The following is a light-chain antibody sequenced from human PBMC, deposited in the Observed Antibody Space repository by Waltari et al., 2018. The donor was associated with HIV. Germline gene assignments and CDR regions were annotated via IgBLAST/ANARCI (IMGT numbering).Light chain of an antibody. CDR2: RNN. V-gene: IGLV10-54*01. J-gene: IGLJ3*02. CDR1: SNNVGYQG. CDR3: SAWDSSLSAWV. Sequence: QAGLTQPPSVSKGLRQTATLTCTGNSNNVGYQGAAWLQQHQGHPPKLLSYRNNNRPSGISDRLSASRSGNTASLTITGLQPADEADYYFSAWDSSLSAWVFGGGTKLTVL.